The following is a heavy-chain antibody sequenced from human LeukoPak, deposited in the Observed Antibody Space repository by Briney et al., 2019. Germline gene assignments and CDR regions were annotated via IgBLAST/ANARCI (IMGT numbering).Heavy chain of an antibody. Sequence: PGGSLRLSCADSGFSFSSYSMNWVRQAPGKGLEWVSYISSSSTTIYYADSVEGRFTISRDNAKNSLYVQMNSLRAEDTAVYYCARDRSPLLTYPYTFDIWGQGTMVTVSS. CDR1: GFSFSSYS. D-gene: IGHD2-2*02. CDR2: ISSSSTTI. J-gene: IGHJ3*02. CDR3: ARDRSPLLTYPYTFDI. V-gene: IGHV3-48*01.